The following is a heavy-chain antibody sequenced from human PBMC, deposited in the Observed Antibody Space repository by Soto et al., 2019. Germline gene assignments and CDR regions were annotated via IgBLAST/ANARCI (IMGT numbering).Heavy chain of an antibody. Sequence: GASVKVSCKASGYTFTSYGISWVRQAPGQGLEWMGWISAYNGNTNYAQKLQGRVTMTTDTSTSTAYMELRSLRSDDTAVYYCARSRYCTNGVCYTAEYFQHWGQGTLVPSPQ. CDR2: ISAYNGNT. V-gene: IGHV1-18*01. J-gene: IGHJ1*01. CDR3: ARSRYCTNGVCYTAEYFQH. D-gene: IGHD2-8*01. CDR1: GYTFTSYG.